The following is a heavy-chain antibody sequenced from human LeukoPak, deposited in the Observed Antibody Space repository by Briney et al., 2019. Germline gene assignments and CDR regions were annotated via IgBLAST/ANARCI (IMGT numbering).Heavy chain of an antibody. CDR2: ISAYDGHT. V-gene: IGHV1-18*01. Sequence: GASVKVSCKASGYTFTSSGISWVRQAPGQGLEWMGWISAYDGHTNYAQKFQGRVTITADESTSTAYMELSSLRSEDTAVYYCARDRRIAVAGMVFDYWGQGTLVTVSS. J-gene: IGHJ4*02. D-gene: IGHD6-19*01. CDR1: GYTFTSSG. CDR3: ARDRRIAVAGMVFDY.